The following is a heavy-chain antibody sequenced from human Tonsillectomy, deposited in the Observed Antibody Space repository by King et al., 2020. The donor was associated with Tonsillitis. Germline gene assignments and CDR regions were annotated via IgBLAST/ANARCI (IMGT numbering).Heavy chain of an antibody. J-gene: IGHJ6*03. D-gene: IGHD3-22*01. Sequence: VQLVESGGGLVQPGGSLRLSCAASGFTFSSYAMSWVRQAPGKGLEWVSAISGSGGSTYYADSVKGRFTISRDNSKNTLYLQMNSLRAEDTAVYYCWASGYYSNYYYMDVWGKGTTVTVSS. V-gene: IGHV3-23*04. CDR3: WASGYYSNYYYMDV. CDR1: GFTFSSYA. CDR2: ISGSGGST.